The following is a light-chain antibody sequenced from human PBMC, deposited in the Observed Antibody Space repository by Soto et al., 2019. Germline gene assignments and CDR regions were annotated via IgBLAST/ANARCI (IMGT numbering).Light chain of an antibody. CDR2: GNS. V-gene: IGLV1-40*01. CDR3: QSYDSSLSGSKVV. CDR1: SSNIGAGYD. Sequence: QSALTQPPSVSGAPGQRVTISCTGSSSNIGAGYDVHWYQQLPGTAPKLLIFGNSNRPSGVPDRFSGSKSGTSVSLAITGLQAEDEADYYCQSYDSSLSGSKVVFGGGTKLTVL. J-gene: IGLJ2*01.